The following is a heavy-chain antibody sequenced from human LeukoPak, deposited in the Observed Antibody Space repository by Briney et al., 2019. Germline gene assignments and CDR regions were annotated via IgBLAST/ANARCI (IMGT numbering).Heavy chain of an antibody. CDR2: IYSTGST. Sequence: PSETLSLTCTVSGGSISSSSYYWGWIRQPPGKGLEWIGSIYSTGSTYYSPSLKSRVTISVDTSKNQFPLKLSSVTAADTAVYYCASNEWSGYYFDYWGQGTLVTVSS. D-gene: IGHD3-3*01. J-gene: IGHJ4*02. CDR1: GGSISSSSYY. V-gene: IGHV4-39*01. CDR3: ASNEWSGYYFDY.